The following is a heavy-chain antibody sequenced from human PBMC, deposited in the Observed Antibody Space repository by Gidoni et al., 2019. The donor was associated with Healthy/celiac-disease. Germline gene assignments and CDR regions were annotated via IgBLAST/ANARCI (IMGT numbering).Heavy chain of an antibody. CDR1: GGAISRGGYY. CDR3: ARVGSGYDYSPLGYFDY. Sequence: QVQLQESGPGLVKPSQTLSLTCTVSGGAISRGGYYWSWIRQHPGKGLEWIGYIYYSGSTYYNPSLKRRVTISVDTSKNQFSLKLSSVTAADTAVYYCARVGSGYDYSPLGYFDYWGQGTLVTVSS. J-gene: IGHJ4*02. CDR2: IYYSGST. V-gene: IGHV4-31*03. D-gene: IGHD5-12*01.